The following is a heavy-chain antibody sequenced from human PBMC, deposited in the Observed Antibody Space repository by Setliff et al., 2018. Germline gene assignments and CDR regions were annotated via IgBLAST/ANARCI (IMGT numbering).Heavy chain of an antibody. J-gene: IGHJ6*03. D-gene: IGHD2-2*01. CDR2: ISSSSSTI. CDR1: GYSISSGYY. CDR3: ARVTKPAAISYYYYMDV. Sequence: ETLSLTCAVSGYSISSGYYWGWVRQAPGKGLEWVSYISSSSSTISYADSVKGRFTISRDNAKNSLYLQMNSLRAEDTAVYYFARVTKPAAISYYYYMDVWGKGTTVTVSS. V-gene: IGHV3-48*01.